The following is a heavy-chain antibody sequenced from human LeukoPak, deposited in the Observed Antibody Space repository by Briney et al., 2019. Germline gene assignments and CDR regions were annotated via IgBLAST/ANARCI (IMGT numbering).Heavy chain of an antibody. CDR2: VNTKSGNT. Sequence: ASVKVSCKASGYTFTRYDINWVRQATGQGLEWLGWVNTKSGNTGSAQNFQGRVTMTRDTSTSTVYMELSSLRSEDTAVYYCARDPPNYYDSSGYSLYFDYWGQGTLVTVSS. J-gene: IGHJ4*02. CDR3: ARDPPNYYDSSGYSLYFDY. V-gene: IGHV1-8*01. D-gene: IGHD3-22*01. CDR1: GYTFTRYD.